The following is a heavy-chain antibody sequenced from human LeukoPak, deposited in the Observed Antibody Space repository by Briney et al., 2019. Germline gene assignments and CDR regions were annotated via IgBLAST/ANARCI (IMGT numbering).Heavy chain of an antibody. CDR1: GFNFSSYD. CDR2: ISSSGSTI. J-gene: IGHJ4*02. Sequence: PGGSLRLSCAASGFNFSSYDMNWVRQAPGKGPEWVSYISSSGSTIYYADSVKGRFTISRDNAKNSLYLQMNSLRAEDTAVYYCARGGSSGYHFFDYWGQGTLVTVSS. CDR3: ARGGSSGYHFFDY. D-gene: IGHD3-22*01. V-gene: IGHV3-48*03.